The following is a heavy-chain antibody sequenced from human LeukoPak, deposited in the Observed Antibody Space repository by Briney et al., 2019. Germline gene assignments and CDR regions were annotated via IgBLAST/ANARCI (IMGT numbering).Heavy chain of an antibody. CDR1: GFTFSGYS. CDR3: ARLTVEASYSSDI. J-gene: IGHJ3*02. Sequence: PGGSLRLSCAASGFTFSGYSMNWVRQAPGKGLEWVSSISSSSSYIYYAGSVKGRFTISRDNAKNSLYLQMNSLRAEDTAVYFCARLTVEASYSSDIWGQGTMVTVSS. V-gene: IGHV3-21*01. CDR2: ISSSSSYI. D-gene: IGHD4-11*01.